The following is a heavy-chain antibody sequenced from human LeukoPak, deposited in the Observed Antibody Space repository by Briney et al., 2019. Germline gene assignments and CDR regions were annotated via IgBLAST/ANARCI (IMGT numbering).Heavy chain of an antibody. CDR1: GFTVSNNR. J-gene: IGHJ4*02. CDR3: ARGEIVGATTGVDY. V-gene: IGHV3-30*05. D-gene: IGHD1-26*01. CDR2: ISYDGSNK. Sequence: GGSLRLSCAASGFTVSNNRLSWVRQAPGKGLEWVAVISYDGSNKYYADSVKGRFTISRDNSKNTLYLQMNSLRAEGTAVYYCARGEIVGATTGVDYWGQGTLVTVSS.